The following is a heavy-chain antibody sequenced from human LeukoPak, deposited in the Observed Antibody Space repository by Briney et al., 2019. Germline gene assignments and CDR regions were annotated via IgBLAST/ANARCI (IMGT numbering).Heavy chain of an antibody. CDR1: GGTFSSYA. Sequence: SVKVSCKASGGTFSSYAISWVRQAPGQGLEWMGGIIPIFGTANYAQKFQGKVTITADESTSTAYMELSSLRSEDTAVYYCASPGRSSGWYDLGYFDYWGQGTLVTVSS. D-gene: IGHD6-19*01. CDR3: ASPGRSSGWYDLGYFDY. J-gene: IGHJ4*02. CDR2: IIPIFGTA. V-gene: IGHV1-69*13.